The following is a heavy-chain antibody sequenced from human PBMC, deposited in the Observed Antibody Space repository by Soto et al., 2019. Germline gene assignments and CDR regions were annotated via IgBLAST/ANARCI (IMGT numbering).Heavy chain of an antibody. V-gene: IGHV1-18*01. CDR2: ISAYNGNT. J-gene: IGHJ6*02. CDR3: ARDRIEWELTYHYYYCCMDV. Sequence: ASVKVSCKASGYTFTSYGISWVRQAPGQGLEWMGWISAYNGNTNYAQKLQGRVTMTTDTSTSTAYMELRSLRSDDTAVYYCARDRIEWELTYHYYYCCMDVWGQGTTVTVSS. CDR1: GYTFTSYG. D-gene: IGHD1-26*01.